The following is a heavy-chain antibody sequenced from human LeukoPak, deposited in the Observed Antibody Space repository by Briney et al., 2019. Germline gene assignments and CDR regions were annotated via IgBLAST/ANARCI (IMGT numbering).Heavy chain of an antibody. Sequence: SETLSLTCTVSGGSISSYYWSWIRQPPGKGLEWTGYIYYSGSTNYNPSLKSRVTISVDTSKNQFSLKLSSVTAADTAVYYCARGLVDAFDIWGQGTMVTVSS. CDR3: ARGLVDAFDI. J-gene: IGHJ3*02. CDR2: IYYSGST. V-gene: IGHV4-59*01. CDR1: GGSISSYY.